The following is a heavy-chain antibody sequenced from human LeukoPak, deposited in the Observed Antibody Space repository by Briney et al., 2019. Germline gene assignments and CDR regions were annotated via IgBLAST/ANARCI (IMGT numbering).Heavy chain of an antibody. CDR2: IKQDGSEK. CDR3: ARDRAAGIGGYCTNGVCSHLFDP. J-gene: IGHJ5*02. V-gene: IGHV3-7*01. D-gene: IGHD2-8*01. Sequence: GGSLRLSCAAAGFTFSNYWMNWVRQAPGKGLEWVAYIKQDGSEKYYVDSVKGRFTISRDNTQNSLYLQMDSLSVEDTAVYYCARDRAAGIGGYCTNGVCSHLFDPWGQGTLVTVSS. CDR1: GFTFSNYW.